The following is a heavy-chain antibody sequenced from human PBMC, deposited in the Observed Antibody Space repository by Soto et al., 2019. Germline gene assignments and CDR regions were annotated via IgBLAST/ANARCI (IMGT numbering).Heavy chain of an antibody. V-gene: IGHV3-33*01. CDR1: GFTFSSYG. CDR2: IWYDGSNK. CDR3: ARDLRLHFDY. Sequence: QVQLVESGGGVVQPGRSLRLSCAASGFTFSSYGMHWVRQAPGKGLEWVAVIWYDGSNKYYADSVKGRFTISRDNSKNTLYLQMNILRAEDTSVYYCARDLRLHFDYWGQGTLVTVSS. J-gene: IGHJ4*02. D-gene: IGHD5-12*01.